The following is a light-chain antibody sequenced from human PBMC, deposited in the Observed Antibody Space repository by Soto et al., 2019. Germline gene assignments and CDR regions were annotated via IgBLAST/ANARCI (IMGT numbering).Light chain of an antibody. CDR1: SSDVGTYIY. Sequence: QSVLTQPASVSGSPGQSITISCTGTSSDVGTYIYVSWYQQHPGKAPKLMIYEVSNRPSGVSNRFSGSKSGNTASLTISGLQAEDEADYYCSSYTSSSTPFVFGTGTKLTVL. CDR2: EVS. J-gene: IGLJ1*01. CDR3: SSYTSSSTPFV. V-gene: IGLV2-14*01.